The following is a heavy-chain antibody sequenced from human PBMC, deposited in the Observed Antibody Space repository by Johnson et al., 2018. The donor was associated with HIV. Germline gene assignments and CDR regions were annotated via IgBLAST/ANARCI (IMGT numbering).Heavy chain of an antibody. CDR3: GNLGDYGGNNGFDI. CDR1: QFTFSSYA. D-gene: IGHD4-23*01. J-gene: IGHJ3*02. V-gene: IGHV3-30*04. CDR2: ISYDGSNK. Sequence: QVQLVESGGGLVQPAWSPRLSCAASQFTFSSYAMHWVRQAPGKGLEWVAVISYDGSNKYYADSVKGLFTISRDNSKNTLYLQMNRMRTEDTAVYYCGNLGDYGGNNGFDIWGQGTMVTVSS.